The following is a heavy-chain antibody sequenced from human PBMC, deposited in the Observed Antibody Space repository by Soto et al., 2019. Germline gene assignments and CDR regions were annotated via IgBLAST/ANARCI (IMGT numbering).Heavy chain of an antibody. J-gene: IGHJ6*02. D-gene: IGHD6-6*01. CDR3: ARSVGSARRGYYYYGMDV. Sequence: SETLSLTCTVSGGSISSYYWSWIRQPPGKGLEWIGYIYYSGSTNYNPSLKSRVTISVDTSKNQFSLKLSSVTAADTAVYYCARSVGSARRGYYYYGMDVWGQGTTVTVS. V-gene: IGHV4-59*01. CDR2: IYYSGST. CDR1: GGSISSYY.